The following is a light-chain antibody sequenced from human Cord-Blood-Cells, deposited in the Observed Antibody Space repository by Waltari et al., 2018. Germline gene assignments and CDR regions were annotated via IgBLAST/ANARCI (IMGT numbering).Light chain of an antibody. CDR1: SCDVGGYNY. J-gene: IGLJ3*02. CDR3: SSYTSSSTLV. CDR2: DVS. V-gene: IGLV2-14*01. Sequence: QSALPQPASVSGSPAQSITISCPGTSCDVGGYNYVSWYQQPPGKAPKLMIYDVSNRPSGVSNRFSGSKSGNTASLTISGLQAEDEADYYCSSYTSSSTLVFGGGTKLTVL.